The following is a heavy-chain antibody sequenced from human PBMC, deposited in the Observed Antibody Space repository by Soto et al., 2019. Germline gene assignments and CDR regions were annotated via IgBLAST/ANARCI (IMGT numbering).Heavy chain of an antibody. D-gene: IGHD5-12*01. CDR2: IYYSRST. CDR1: GGSISSGGYY. Sequence: QVQLQESGPGMVKPSQTLSLTCTVSGGSISSGGYYWSWIRQHPGKGLELIGYIYYSRSTYYNPSPKSRITISADTSKNQFSLKLSSVTAADTAVYYCARCLSGYDRWYLFDYWGQGTLVTVSS. J-gene: IGHJ4*02. V-gene: IGHV4-31*03. CDR3: ARCLSGYDRWYLFDY.